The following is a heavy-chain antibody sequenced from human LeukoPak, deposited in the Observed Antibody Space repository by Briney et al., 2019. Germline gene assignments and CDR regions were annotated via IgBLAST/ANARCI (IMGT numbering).Heavy chain of an antibody. J-gene: IGHJ6*03. D-gene: IGHD2-15*01. CDR2: INPNSGGT. CDR3: ATLCCGSYYMDV. Sequence: ASVKVSCKASGYTFTGYYIHWVRQAPGQGLEWVGWINPNSGGTNYAQKFQGRVTMTRDTSISTAYMELSSLRSEDTAVYYCATLCCGSYYMDVWGKGTTVTVSS. CDR1: GYTFTGYY. V-gene: IGHV1-2*02.